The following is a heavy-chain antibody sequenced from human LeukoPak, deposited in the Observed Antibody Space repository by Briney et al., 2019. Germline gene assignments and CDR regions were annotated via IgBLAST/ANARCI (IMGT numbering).Heavy chain of an antibody. D-gene: IGHD3-3*01. Sequence: ASVKVSCKASGYTFTGYYMHWVRQAPGQGLEWMGWINPNSGGTNYAQKFQGRVTVTRDTSISTAYMELSSLRSDDTAVYFCARGSTSYDFWSGYYLSSYFDYWGQGTLVTVSS. CDR1: GYTFTGYY. CDR3: ARGSTSYDFWSGYYLSSYFDY. V-gene: IGHV1-2*02. J-gene: IGHJ4*02. CDR2: INPNSGGT.